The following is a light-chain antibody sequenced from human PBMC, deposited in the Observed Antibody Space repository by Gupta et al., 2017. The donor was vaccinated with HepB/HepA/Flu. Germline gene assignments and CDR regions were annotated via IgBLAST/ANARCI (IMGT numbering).Light chain of an antibody. Sequence: DIVMTQAPLSLSVTPGEPASISCRSSQSLLHSNGHNYLDWYLQKPGQSPQLLIYVSSNWASGVPDRFSGSGSGTDCTLTISRVTADDVGVYSCTQSLQDPRTCGGGTKVEIK. CDR2: VSS. CDR1: QSLLHSNGHNY. V-gene: IGKV2-28*01. J-gene: IGKJ4*01. CDR3: TQSLQDPRT.